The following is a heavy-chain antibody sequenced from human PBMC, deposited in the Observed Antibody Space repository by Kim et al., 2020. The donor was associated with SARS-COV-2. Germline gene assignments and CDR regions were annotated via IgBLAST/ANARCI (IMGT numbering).Heavy chain of an antibody. J-gene: IGHJ5*02. V-gene: IGHV1-18*04. D-gene: IGHD2-2*02. CDR2: ISAYNVNT. CDR3: ARGGYCSSTSCYTRDSGTWFDP. CDR1: GYTFTSYG. Sequence: ASVKVSCKASGYTFTSYGISWVRQAPGQGLEWMGWISAYNVNTNYAQKLQGRVTMTTDTSTSTAYMELRSLKSDDTAVYYCARGGYCSSTSCYTRDSGTWFDPWGQGTMVTVSS.